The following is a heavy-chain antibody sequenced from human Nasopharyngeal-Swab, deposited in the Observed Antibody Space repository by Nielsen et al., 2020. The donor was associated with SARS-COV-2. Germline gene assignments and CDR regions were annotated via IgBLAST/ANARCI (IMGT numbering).Heavy chain of an antibody. Sequence: LSFGASGFTFSSYSMNWVRQAPGKGLEWVSSISSSSSYIYYADSVKGRFTISRDNAKNSLYLQMNSLRAEDTAVYYCARDVWITMVRGVIDYWGQGTLVTVSS. CDR3: ARDVWITMVRGVIDY. CDR2: ISSSSSYI. V-gene: IGHV3-21*01. CDR1: GFTFSSYS. J-gene: IGHJ4*02. D-gene: IGHD3-10*01.